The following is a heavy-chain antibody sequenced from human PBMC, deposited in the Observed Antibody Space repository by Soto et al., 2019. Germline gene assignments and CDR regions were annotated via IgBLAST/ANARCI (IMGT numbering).Heavy chain of an antibody. CDR2: IHYSGTT. V-gene: IGHV4-59*01. Sequence: SETLSLTCTVSGGSMRNYFWTWIRQPPGKGLEWIGYIHYSGTTSFFPSYNPSLRSRVTISEDTSKNQFSLKLLSVTTADTAVYFCPAGEASSRNLAPYYLDFRGQGTLVTVSS. D-gene: IGHD6-13*01. CDR1: GGSMRNYF. CDR3: PAGEASSRNLAPYYLDF. J-gene: IGHJ4*02.